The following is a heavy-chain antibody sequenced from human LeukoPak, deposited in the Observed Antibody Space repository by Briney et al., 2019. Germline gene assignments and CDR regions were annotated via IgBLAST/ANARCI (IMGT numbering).Heavy chain of an antibody. V-gene: IGHV4-39*07. CDR3: ARLLRGYYYFMDV. D-gene: IGHD5-12*01. Sequence: SETLSLTCTVSGDSISTSNSYWGWIRQPPGKGLEWIGSIYYSGNTYYNASLKSRVTISVDTSKNQFSLKLSSVTAADTAVYYCARLLRGYYYFMDVWGKGTTVTISS. CDR1: GDSISTSNSY. J-gene: IGHJ6*03. CDR2: IYYSGNT.